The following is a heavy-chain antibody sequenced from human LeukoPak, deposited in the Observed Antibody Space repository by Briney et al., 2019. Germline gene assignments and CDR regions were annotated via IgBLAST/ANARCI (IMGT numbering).Heavy chain of an antibody. CDR3: AVAVAGTEGTFDY. CDR1: GGSISSGGYY. CDR2: IYYSGST. D-gene: IGHD6-19*01. V-gene: IGHV4-31*03. Sequence: SETLSLTCTVSGGSISSGGYYWSWIRQHPGKGLEGLGYIYYSGSTYYNPSLKSRVTISVDTSKNQFSLKLSSVTAADTAVYYCAVAVAGTEGTFDYWGQGTLVTVSS. J-gene: IGHJ4*02.